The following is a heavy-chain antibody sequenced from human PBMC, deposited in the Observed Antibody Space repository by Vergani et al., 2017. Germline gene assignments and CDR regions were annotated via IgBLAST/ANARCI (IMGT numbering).Heavy chain of an antibody. J-gene: IGHJ3*02. CDR2: IRWYSGSI. CDR3: EKGQPYVFWGGEDAVNI. V-gene: IGHV3-9*01. CDR1: GFTFSSYA. D-gene: IGHD3-3*01. Sequence: EVQLLESGGGLVQPGGSLRLSCAASGFTFSSYAMSWVRQAPGKGLEWVVVIRWYSGSICYADSVKGRFTVSRDKAKSSLYLQMNSLRAEGTALYYCEKGQPYVFWGGEDAVNIGGEGTMVAVAS.